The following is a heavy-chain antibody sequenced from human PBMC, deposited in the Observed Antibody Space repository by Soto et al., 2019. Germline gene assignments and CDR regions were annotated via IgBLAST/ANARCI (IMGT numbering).Heavy chain of an antibody. J-gene: IGHJ4*02. CDR3: ATLPRNGYYFDC. CDR1: GFTLSDHF. V-gene: IGHV3-72*01. CDR2: SRNKANSYTT. Sequence: QPGGSLRLSCAASGFTLSDHFMDWVRQSPEKGLEWVGRSRNKANSYTTEYAAAVKGRFTISRDDSKNSLNLQMNNLKTEDTAVYYCATLPRNGYYFDCWGQGTLVTVSS. D-gene: IGHD2-21*01.